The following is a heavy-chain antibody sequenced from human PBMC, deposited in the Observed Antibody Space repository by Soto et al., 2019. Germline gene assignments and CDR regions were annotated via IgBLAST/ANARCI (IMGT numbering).Heavy chain of an antibody. Sequence: SETLSLTCTVSGGSISSYYWSWIRQPPGKGLEWIGYIYYSGSTNYNPSLKSRVTISVDTSKNQFSLKLSSVTAADTAVYYCARDYSGYPEDHCWFDPWGQGTLVTVSS. CDR1: GGSISSYY. J-gene: IGHJ5*02. D-gene: IGHD5-12*01. V-gene: IGHV4-59*01. CDR3: ARDYSGYPEDHCWFDP. CDR2: IYYSGST.